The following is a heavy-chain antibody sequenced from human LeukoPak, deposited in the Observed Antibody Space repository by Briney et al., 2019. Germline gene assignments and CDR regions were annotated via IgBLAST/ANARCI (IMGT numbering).Heavy chain of an antibody. CDR3: ARLRETGSWSNYYYYMDV. D-gene: IGHD6-13*01. J-gene: IGHJ6*03. CDR2: ISAYNGNT. CDR1: GYTFTSYG. Sequence: ASVRVSCKASGYTFTSYGISWVRQAPGQGLEWMGWISAYNGNTNYAQKLQGRVTMTTDTSTSTAYMELRSLRSDDTAVYYCARLRETGSWSNYYYYMDVWGKGTTVTVSS. V-gene: IGHV1-18*01.